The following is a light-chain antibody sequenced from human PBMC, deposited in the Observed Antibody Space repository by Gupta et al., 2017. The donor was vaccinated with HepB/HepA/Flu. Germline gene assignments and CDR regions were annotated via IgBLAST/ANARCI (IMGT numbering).Light chain of an antibody. CDR3: SSYTSSSTVV. Sequence: SSDVGGYNYVSWYQQHPGKAPKLMIYDVSNRPSGVSNRFSGSKSGNTASLTISGLQAEDEADYHCSSYTSSSTVVFGGGTKLT. CDR1: SSDVGGYNY. J-gene: IGLJ2*01. CDR2: DVS. V-gene: IGLV2-14*04.